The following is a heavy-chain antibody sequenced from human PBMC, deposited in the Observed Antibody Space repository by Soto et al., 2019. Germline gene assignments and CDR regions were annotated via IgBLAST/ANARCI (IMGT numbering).Heavy chain of an antibody. Sequence: PGGSLRLSCAVSGFTVSNNYMSWVRQAPGKGLEWIAHISTTSFTIYYADSVKGRFTISRDNARNSLYLEMKSLRDEDTAVYYCARDRCFDGSCYSASDSWGQGILVTVSS. CDR1: GFTVSNNY. CDR3: ARDRCFDGSCYSASDS. CDR2: ISTTSFTI. J-gene: IGHJ5*01. V-gene: IGHV3-48*02. D-gene: IGHD2-15*01.